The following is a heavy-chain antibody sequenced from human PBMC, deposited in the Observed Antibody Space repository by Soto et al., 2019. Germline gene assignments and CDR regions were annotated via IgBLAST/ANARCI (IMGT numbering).Heavy chain of an antibody. CDR1: GGTFSSYA. CDR2: IIPIFGTA. CDR3: ARRVVVTANVWYFDL. D-gene: IGHD2-21*02. J-gene: IGHJ2*01. V-gene: IGHV1-69*12. Sequence: QVQLVQSGAEVKKPGSSVKVSCKASGGTFSSYAISWVRQAPGQGLEWMGGIIPIFGTANYAQKFQGRVTITADESTSTADMELSSLRSEDTAVYYCARRVVVTANVWYFDLWGRGTLVTVSS.